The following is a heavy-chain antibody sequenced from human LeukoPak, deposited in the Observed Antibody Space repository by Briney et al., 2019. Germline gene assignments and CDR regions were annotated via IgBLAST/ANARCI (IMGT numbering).Heavy chain of an antibody. Sequence: GASVKVSCKASGYTFTGYYMHWVRQAPGQGLEWMGWINPNSGGTNYAQKFQGRVTMTRDTSISTAYMELSRLRSDDTAVYYCARDLSIGWNRPFDYWGQGTLVTVSS. J-gene: IGHJ4*02. CDR1: GYTFTGYY. V-gene: IGHV1-2*02. D-gene: IGHD6-19*01. CDR3: ARDLSIGWNRPFDY. CDR2: INPNSGGT.